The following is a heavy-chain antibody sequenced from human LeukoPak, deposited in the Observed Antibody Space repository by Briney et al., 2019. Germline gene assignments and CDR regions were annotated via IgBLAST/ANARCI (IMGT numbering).Heavy chain of an antibody. D-gene: IGHD2-21*01. V-gene: IGHV4-59*11. CDR2: IYYSGST. Sequence: SETLSLTCTVSGGSISSHYWSWIRQPPGKGLEWIGYIYYSGSTNYNPSLKSRVTISVDTSKNQFSLKLSSVTAADTAVYYCARVLTVWWWFDPWGQGTLVTVSS. CDR1: GGSISSHY. J-gene: IGHJ5*02. CDR3: ARVLTVWWWFDP.